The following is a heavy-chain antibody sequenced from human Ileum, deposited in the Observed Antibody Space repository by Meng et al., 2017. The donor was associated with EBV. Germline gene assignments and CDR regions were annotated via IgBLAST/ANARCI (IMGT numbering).Heavy chain of an antibody. CDR3: AHRHRLRDFDY. CDR1: GFSLSTSGVG. Sequence: QITLKESGPTLVTPXXTLTLSCTFSGFSLSTSGVGVGWIRQPPGKALEWLALIYWDDDKRYSPSLKNRLTITKDTSKNQVVLTLTNIDPVDTATYYCAHRHRLRDFDYWDQGTLVTVSS. V-gene: IGHV2-5*02. D-gene: IGHD4-17*01. CDR2: IYWDDDK. J-gene: IGHJ4*02.